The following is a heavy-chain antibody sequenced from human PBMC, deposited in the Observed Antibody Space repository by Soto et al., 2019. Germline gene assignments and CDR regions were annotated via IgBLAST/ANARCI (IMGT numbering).Heavy chain of an antibody. D-gene: IGHD3-22*01. Sequence: PSETLSLTCSVSSGSISSNSYLWGWIRQPPGKGLEWIGAILYSGDTYYSESLKSRVTMSVDTAKNQFSLKLNSVTAADTAVYYCARQGRNTKIVILRHYATDFSGQGTAVTVYS. CDR1: SGSISSNSYL. J-gene: IGHJ6*02. V-gene: IGHV4-39*01. CDR3: ARQGRNTKIVILRHYATDF. CDR2: ILYSGDT.